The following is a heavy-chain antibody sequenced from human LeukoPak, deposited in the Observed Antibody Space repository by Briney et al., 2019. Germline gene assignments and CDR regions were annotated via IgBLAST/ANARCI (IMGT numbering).Heavy chain of an antibody. Sequence: SETLSLTCTVSGGSISSYYWSWIRQPAGKGLEWIGRIYTSGSTNYNPSLKSRVTMSVDTSKKQSSLKLSSVTAADTAVYYCARVGAAAVGDAFDIWGQGTMVTVSS. CDR3: ARVGAAAVGDAFDI. CDR1: GGSISSYY. V-gene: IGHV4-4*07. CDR2: IYTSGST. J-gene: IGHJ3*02. D-gene: IGHD6-13*01.